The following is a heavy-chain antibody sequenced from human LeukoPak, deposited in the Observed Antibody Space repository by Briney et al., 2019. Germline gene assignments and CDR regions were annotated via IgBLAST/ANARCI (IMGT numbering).Heavy chain of an antibody. J-gene: IGHJ4*02. Sequence: SETLSLTCAVYGGSFSGYYWSWICQPPGKGLEWIGEINHSGSTNYNPSLKSRVTISVDTSKNQFSLKLSSVTAADTAVYYCARGRGSGWLFDYWGQGTLVTVSS. CDR2: INHSGST. CDR1: GGSFSGYY. V-gene: IGHV4-34*01. D-gene: IGHD6-19*01. CDR3: ARGRGSGWLFDY.